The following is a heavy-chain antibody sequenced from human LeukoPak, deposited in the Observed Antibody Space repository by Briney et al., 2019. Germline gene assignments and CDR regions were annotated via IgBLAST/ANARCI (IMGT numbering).Heavy chain of an antibody. CDR3: ARGNLATVTTYWFDR. V-gene: IGHV4-4*07. J-gene: IGHJ5*02. Sequence: SETLSLTCTVSGGSISSYYWSWIRLPAGKGLEWIGRIYSSGSTNYNPSLKSRVTMSVDTSKNQFSLKLRSVTAADTAMYYCARGNLATVTTYWFDRWGQGTLVTVSS. CDR2: IYSSGST. CDR1: GGSISSYY. D-gene: IGHD4-17*01.